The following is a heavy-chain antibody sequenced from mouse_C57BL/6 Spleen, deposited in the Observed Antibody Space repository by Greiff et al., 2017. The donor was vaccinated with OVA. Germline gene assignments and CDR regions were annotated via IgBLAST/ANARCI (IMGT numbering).Heavy chain of an antibody. Sequence: QVQLQQPGPELVKPGASVKISCKASGYAFSSSWMNWVKQSPGKGLEWIGRIYPGDGATNYNGKIKGKATLTADQSYSTAYMQLSSLSSEDSAVYFSARDYGCFDYWGQGTTLTVSS. D-gene: IGHD1-1*02. J-gene: IGHJ2*01. CDR3: ARDYGCFDY. CDR1: GYAFSSSW. V-gene: IGHV1-82*01. CDR2: IYPGDGAT.